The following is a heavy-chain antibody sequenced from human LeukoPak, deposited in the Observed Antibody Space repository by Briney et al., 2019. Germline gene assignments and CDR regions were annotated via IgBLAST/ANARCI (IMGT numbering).Heavy chain of an antibody. Sequence: GSLRLSCAASGFTFSSYSMNWVRQPPGKGLEWIGSIYYSGSTYYNPSLKSRVTISVDTSKNQFSLKLSSVTAADTAVYYCARHVRSYFFASYGALDYWGQGTLVTVSS. CDR2: IYYSGST. J-gene: IGHJ4*02. CDR1: GFTFSSYSMN. CDR3: ARHVRSYFFASYGALDY. D-gene: IGHD4-17*01. V-gene: IGHV4-39*01.